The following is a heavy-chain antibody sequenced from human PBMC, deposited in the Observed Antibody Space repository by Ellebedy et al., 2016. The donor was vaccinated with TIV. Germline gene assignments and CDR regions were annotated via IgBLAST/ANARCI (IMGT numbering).Heavy chain of an antibody. Sequence: GGSLRLSCAASGFTFSSHAMSWVRQAPGKGLEWVSGISADSANTHYADSVKGRFTISRDNSNNTQYLQMNSLRAEDTAVYYCVKLDSSGHYYGRLDYWGQGSLVTVSS. V-gene: IGHV3-23*01. J-gene: IGHJ4*02. CDR3: VKLDSSGHYYGRLDY. CDR2: ISADSANT. CDR1: GFTFSSHA. D-gene: IGHD3-22*01.